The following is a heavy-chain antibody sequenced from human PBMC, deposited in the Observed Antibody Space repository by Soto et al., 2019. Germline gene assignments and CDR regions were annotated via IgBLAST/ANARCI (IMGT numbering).Heavy chain of an antibody. V-gene: IGHV4-39*01. Sequence: KTSETLSLTCTVSGGSISSSSYYWGWIRQPPGKGLEWIGSIYYSGSTYYNPSLKSRVTISVDTSKNQFSLKLSSVTAADTAVYYCARHGRDFWSGYYPTPYYYGMDVWGQGTTVTVSS. CDR1: GGSISSSSYY. CDR2: IYYSGST. J-gene: IGHJ6*02. D-gene: IGHD3-3*01. CDR3: ARHGRDFWSGYYPTPYYYGMDV.